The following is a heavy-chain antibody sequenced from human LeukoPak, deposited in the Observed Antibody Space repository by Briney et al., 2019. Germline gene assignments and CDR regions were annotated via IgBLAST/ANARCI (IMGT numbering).Heavy chain of an antibody. CDR2: ISWDGGST. V-gene: IGHV3-43*01. Sequence: GGSLRLSCAASGFTFDDYTMHWVRQAPGKGLEWVSLISWDGGSTYYADSVKGRFTIPRDNSKNSLYLQMNSLRTEDTALYYCAKDHEIAAATGNNWFDPWGQGTLVTVSS. J-gene: IGHJ5*02. D-gene: IGHD6-13*01. CDR1: GFTFDDYT. CDR3: AKDHEIAAATGNNWFDP.